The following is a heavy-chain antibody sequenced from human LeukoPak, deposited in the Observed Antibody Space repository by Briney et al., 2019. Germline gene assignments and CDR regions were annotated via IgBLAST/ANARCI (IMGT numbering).Heavy chain of an antibody. CDR3: AMGPYYYDSSGYYY. Sequence: EGSLRLSCAASGFTLSSYWMHWVRQAPGKGLVWVSRINSDGSSTSYADSVKGRFTISRDNAKNTLYLQMNSLRAEDTAVYYCAMGPYYYDSSGYYYWGQGTLVTVSS. J-gene: IGHJ4*02. D-gene: IGHD3-22*01. V-gene: IGHV3-74*01. CDR1: GFTLSSYW. CDR2: INSDGSST.